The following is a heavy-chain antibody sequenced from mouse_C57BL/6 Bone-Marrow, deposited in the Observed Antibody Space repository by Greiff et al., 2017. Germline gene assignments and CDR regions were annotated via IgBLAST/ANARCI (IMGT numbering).Heavy chain of an antibody. Sequence: EVQGVESGGDLVKPGGSLKLSCAASGFTFSSYGMSWVRQTPDKRLEWVATISSGGSYTYYPDSVKGRFTISRDNAKNTLYLQMSSLKSGDTAMFYCASRRDDGYWAPFAYWGQGTLVTVSA. D-gene: IGHD2-3*01. J-gene: IGHJ3*01. V-gene: IGHV5-6*01. CDR3: ASRRDDGYWAPFAY. CDR2: ISSGGSYT. CDR1: GFTFSSYG.